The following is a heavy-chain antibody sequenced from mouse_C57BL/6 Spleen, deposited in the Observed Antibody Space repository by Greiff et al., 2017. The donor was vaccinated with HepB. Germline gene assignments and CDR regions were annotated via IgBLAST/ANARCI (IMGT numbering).Heavy chain of an antibody. CDR3: TTVYDDGLFLDY. D-gene: IGHD2-3*01. Sequence: EVQLQQSGAELVRPGASVKLSCTASGFNIKDYYMHWVKQRPEQGLEWIGRIDPEDGDTEYAPKFQGKATLTADTSSNTAYLQPSSLTSEDPAVYYGTTVYDDGLFLDYWGQGTTLTVAA. V-gene: IGHV14-1*01. CDR2: IDPEDGDT. J-gene: IGHJ2*01. CDR1: GFNIKDYY.